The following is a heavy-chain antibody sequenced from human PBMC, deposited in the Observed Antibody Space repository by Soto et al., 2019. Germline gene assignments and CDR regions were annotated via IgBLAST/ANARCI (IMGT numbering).Heavy chain of an antibody. J-gene: IGHJ4*02. D-gene: IGHD4-17*01. CDR1: GSSIISSY. CDR3: ARRYGDYFDY. V-gene: IGHV4-59*08. Sequence: SETLSLTCTVSGSSIISSYWSWIRQPPGKGLEWIGYIYYNGGSTNYNPSLKSRVTISVDTSKNQFSLKLSSVTAADTAVYYCARRYGDYFDYWGQGTLVTVS. CDR2: IYYNGGST.